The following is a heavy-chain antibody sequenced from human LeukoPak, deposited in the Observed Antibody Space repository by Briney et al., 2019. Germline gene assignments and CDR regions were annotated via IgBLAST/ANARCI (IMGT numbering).Heavy chain of an antibody. CDR3: ARGPSTRRRYSSSWYAGGWFDP. J-gene: IGHJ5*02. CDR1: YSSFSSDYF. V-gene: IGHV4-38-2*02. D-gene: IGHD6-13*01. CDR2: ISHSGST. Sequence: SETLSLTCSVSYSSFSSDYFWGWIRQPPGKGLEWIGSISHSGSTYYNPSLKSRVTISVDTSKNQFSLKLSSVTAADTAVYYCARGPSTRRRYSSSWYAGGWFDPWGQGTLVTVSS.